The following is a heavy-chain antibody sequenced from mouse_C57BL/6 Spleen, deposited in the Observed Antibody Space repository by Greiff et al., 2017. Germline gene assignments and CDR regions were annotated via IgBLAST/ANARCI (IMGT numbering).Heavy chain of an antibody. CDR1: GYTFTSYW. V-gene: IGHV1-50*01. CDR3: ALRDYFDY. J-gene: IGHJ2*01. CDR2: IDPSDSYT. Sequence: QVQLQQPGAELVKPGASVKLSCKASGYTFTSYWMQWVKQRPGQGLEWIGEIDPSDSYTNYNQKFKGKATLTVDTSSSTAYMQLSSLTSEDSAVYYCALRDYFDYWGQGTTLTVSS.